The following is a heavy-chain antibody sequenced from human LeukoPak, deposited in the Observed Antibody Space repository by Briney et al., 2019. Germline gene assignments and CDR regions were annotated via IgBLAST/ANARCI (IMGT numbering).Heavy chain of an antibody. D-gene: IGHD5-12*01. CDR2: INPNSGGT. CDR3: AKGGVDIVATEFDY. J-gene: IGHJ4*02. CDR1: GYTFTGYY. Sequence: ASVKVSCKASGYTFTGYYMHWVRQAPGQGLEWMGWINPNSGGTNYAQKFQGRVTMTRDTSISTAYMELSRLRAEDTALYYCAKGGVDIVATEFDYWGQGTLVTVSS. V-gene: IGHV1-2*02.